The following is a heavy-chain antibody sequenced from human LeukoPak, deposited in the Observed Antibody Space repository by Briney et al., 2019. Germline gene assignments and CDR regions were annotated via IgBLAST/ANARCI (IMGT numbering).Heavy chain of an antibody. J-gene: IGHJ4*02. V-gene: IGHV4-59*08. D-gene: IGHD1-26*01. CDR3: ARQRGWERIQIFDY. CDR2: IYYSGST. CDR1: GGSISSYY. Sequence: SETLSLTCTVSGGSISSYYWSWIRQTPGKGLEWIGYIYYSGSTNYNPSLKSRVTISLDTSKNQLSLRLSSVTAADTAVYYCARQRGWERIQIFDYWGQGTLVTVSS.